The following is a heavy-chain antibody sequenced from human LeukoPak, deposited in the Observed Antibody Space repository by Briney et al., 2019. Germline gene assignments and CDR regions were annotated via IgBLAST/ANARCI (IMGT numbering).Heavy chain of an antibody. CDR2: ISAYNGDT. V-gene: IGHV1-18*01. Sequence: ASVKVSCKTSGYTFTTYGITWVRQAPGQGLEWMGWISAYNGDTDYAQRLQGRVTMTTDTSATTAYMELRSLTSDDTAMYYCARGKGARDYWGQGTLLTVSS. CDR3: ARGKGARDY. CDR1: GYTFTTYG. J-gene: IGHJ4*02.